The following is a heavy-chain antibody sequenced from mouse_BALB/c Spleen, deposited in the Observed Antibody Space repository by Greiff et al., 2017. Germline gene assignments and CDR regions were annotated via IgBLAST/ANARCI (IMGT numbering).Heavy chain of an antibody. CDR1: GYSFTSYW. CDR2: IYPGNSDT. Sequence: EVKLVESGTVLARPGASVKMSCKASGYSFTSYWMHWVKQRPGQGLEWIGAIYPGNSDTSYNQKFKGKAKLTAVTSASTAYMELSSLTNEDSAVYYCTRYYRKGDYYAMDYWGQGTSVTVSS. J-gene: IGHJ4*01. V-gene: IGHV1-5*01. D-gene: IGHD2-1*01. CDR3: TRYYRKGDYYAMDY.